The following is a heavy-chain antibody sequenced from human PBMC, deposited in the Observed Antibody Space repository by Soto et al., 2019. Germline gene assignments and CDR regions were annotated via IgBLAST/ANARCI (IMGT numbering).Heavy chain of an antibody. J-gene: IGHJ4*02. CDR2: ILPIFHTT. CDR3: ATGGRGYSSAPRFYFEY. Sequence: QVQLVQSGAEVKKPGSSVKVSCQASGGFFSSNAISWVRQAPGQGLEWMGGILPIFHTTHYAQKFQGRVTITADESTSTAYMELSSLNSEDTALYYCATGGRGYSSAPRFYFEYWGQGTVVPVSS. D-gene: IGHD5-18*01. V-gene: IGHV1-69*01. CDR1: GGFFSSNA.